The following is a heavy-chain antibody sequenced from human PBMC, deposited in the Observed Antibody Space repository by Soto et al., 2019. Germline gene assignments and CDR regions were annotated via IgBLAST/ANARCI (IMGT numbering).Heavy chain of an antibody. CDR3: ARNHCSSTSCYAPYYYYYYMDV. D-gene: IGHD2-2*01. CDR2: ISAYNGNT. J-gene: IGHJ6*03. CDR1: GYTFTSYG. V-gene: IGHV1-18*01. Sequence: QVQLVQSGAEVKKPGASVKVSCKASGYTFTSYGISWVRQDPGQGLEWMGWISAYNGNTNYAQKLQGRVTMTIDTSTSTAYMELRSLRSDDTSVYYCARNHCSSTSCYAPYYYYYYMDVWGKGTTVTVSS.